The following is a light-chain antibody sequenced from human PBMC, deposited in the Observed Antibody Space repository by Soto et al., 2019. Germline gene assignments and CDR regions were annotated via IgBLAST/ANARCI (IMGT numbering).Light chain of an antibody. CDR2: GAS. Sequence: EFVLTQSPGTLSLSPGERATLSCRASQSVDSSYFAWYQQKPGQAPRLLIYGASSRATGIPDRFSGSESGTAFTLTISRLEPEDFAVYYCQQYGRSLITFGQGTRLEIK. CDR3: QQYGRSLIT. J-gene: IGKJ5*01. V-gene: IGKV3-20*01. CDR1: QSVDSSY.